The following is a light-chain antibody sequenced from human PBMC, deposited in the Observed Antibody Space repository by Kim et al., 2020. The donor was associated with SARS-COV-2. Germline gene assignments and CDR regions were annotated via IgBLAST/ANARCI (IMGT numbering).Light chain of an antibody. CDR3: QQFHSAPLT. Sequence: RAIIKCKSSQSVSCNYNTMNCLVWYQKKPGQPSKLRIYLASTRASGVPDRFSGSGSGTDVTLTISSLQAEDVAVYYCQQFHSAPLTFGGGTKLEI. J-gene: IGKJ4*01. V-gene: IGKV4-1*01. CDR1: QSVSCNYNTMNC. CDR2: LAS.